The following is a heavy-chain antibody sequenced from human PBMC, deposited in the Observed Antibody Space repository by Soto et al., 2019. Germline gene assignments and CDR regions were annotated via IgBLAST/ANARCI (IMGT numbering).Heavy chain of an antibody. Sequence: PSETLSLTCAVSGGSISSGGYSWSWIRQPPGKGLEWIGYIYHSGGTYYNPSLKSRVTISVDRSKNQFPLKLSSVTAADTAVYYCARTESGTFDPWDEGTLVTVSS. D-gene: IGHD1-7*01. CDR2: IYHSGGT. CDR1: GGSISSGGYS. CDR3: ARTESGTFDP. J-gene: IGHJ5*02. V-gene: IGHV4-30-2*01.